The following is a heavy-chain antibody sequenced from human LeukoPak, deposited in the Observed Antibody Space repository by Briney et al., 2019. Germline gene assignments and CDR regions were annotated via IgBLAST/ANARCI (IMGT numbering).Heavy chain of an antibody. CDR2: IIPILGIA. Sequence: GSSVKVSCKASGGTFNIYAINWVRQAPGQGLEWMGRIIPILGIANYAQKFQGRVTITADKSTSTAYMELSSLRSEDTAVYYCARAAAVAVYYYYGMDVWGQGTTVTVSS. D-gene: IGHD6-19*01. J-gene: IGHJ6*02. V-gene: IGHV1-69*04. CDR1: GGTFNIYA. CDR3: ARAAAVAVYYYYGMDV.